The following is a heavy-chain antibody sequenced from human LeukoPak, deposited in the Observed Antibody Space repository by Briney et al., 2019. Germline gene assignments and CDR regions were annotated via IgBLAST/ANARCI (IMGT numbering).Heavy chain of an antibody. D-gene: IGHD5-18*01. V-gene: IGHV3-7*04. J-gene: IGHJ4*02. CDR3: ARDEDGYSYGIDY. CDR2: IKQDGSEK. CDR1: GFTFSSYW. Sequence: GGSLRLSCAASGFTFSSYWMSWVRQAPGKGLEGVANIKQDGSEKYYVDSVKGRFTISRDNAKNSLYLQMNSLRAEDTAVYYCARDEDGYSYGIDYWGQGTLVTVSS.